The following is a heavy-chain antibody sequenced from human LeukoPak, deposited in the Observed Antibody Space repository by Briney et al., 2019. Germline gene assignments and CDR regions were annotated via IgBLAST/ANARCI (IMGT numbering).Heavy chain of an antibody. Sequence: GGSLRLSCAASGFTFSSYAMHWVRQAPGKGLEWVAVISYDGSNKYYADSVKGRFTISRDNSKNTRYLQMNSLRAEDTAVYYCARVVLRYFDLADYWGQGTLVTVSS. D-gene: IGHD3-9*01. CDR1: GFTFSSYA. V-gene: IGHV3-30-3*01. CDR2: ISYDGSNK. J-gene: IGHJ4*02. CDR3: ARVVLRYFDLADY.